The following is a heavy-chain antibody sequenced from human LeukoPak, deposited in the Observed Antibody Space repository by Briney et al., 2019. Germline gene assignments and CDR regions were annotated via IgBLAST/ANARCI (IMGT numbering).Heavy chain of an antibody. CDR2: IYYSGST. J-gene: IGHJ4*02. CDR1: GGSISSGGYY. CDR3: ARDSYGSGSYWLFDY. Sequence: SQTLSLTCTVSGGSISSGGYYWSWIRQHPGKGLEWIGYIYYSGSTYYNPSLKSRVTISVDTSKNQFSLKLSSVTAADTAVYYCARDSYGSGSYWLFDYWGQGTLVTVSS. D-gene: IGHD3-10*01. V-gene: IGHV4-31*03.